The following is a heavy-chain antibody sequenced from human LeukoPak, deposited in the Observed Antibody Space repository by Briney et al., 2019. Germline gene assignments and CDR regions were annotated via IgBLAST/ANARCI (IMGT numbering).Heavy chain of an antibody. D-gene: IGHD3-22*01. CDR3: AREYYYDSSGDPDDY. V-gene: IGHV1-46*01. J-gene: IGHJ4*02. Sequence: ASVKVSCKASGYTFTSYGISWVRQAPGQGLEWMGIINPSGGSTSYAQKFQGRVTMTRDMSTSTVYMELSSLRSEDTAVYYCAREYYYDSSGDPDDYWGQGTLVTVSS. CDR1: GYTFTSYG. CDR2: INPSGGST.